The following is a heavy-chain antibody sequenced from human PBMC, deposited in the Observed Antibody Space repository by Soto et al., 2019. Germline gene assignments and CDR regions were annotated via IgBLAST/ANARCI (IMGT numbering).Heavy chain of an antibody. CDR2: INHSGST. CDR3: ARLEGLATISYYFDF. D-gene: IGHD3-9*01. V-gene: IGHV4-34*01. Sequence: SETLSLTCAVYGGSFSGYYWSWIRQPPGRGLEWIGEINHSGSTNYNPSLQTRVTISLDKSKSQFSLKLNSVTAADSAVYFCARLEGLATISYYFDFWGPGALVTVSS. J-gene: IGHJ4*02. CDR1: GGSFSGYY.